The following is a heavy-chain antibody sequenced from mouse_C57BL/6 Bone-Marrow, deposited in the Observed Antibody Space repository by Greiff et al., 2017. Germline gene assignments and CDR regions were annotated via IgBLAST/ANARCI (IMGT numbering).Heavy chain of an antibody. V-gene: IGHV3-6*01. Sequence: DVKLQESGPGLVKPSQSLSLTCSVTGYSITSGYYWNWIRQFPGNKLEWMGYISYDGSNNYNPSLKNRISITRDTSKNQFFLKLNSVTTEDTATYYCARGGWLPPFDYWGQGTTLTVSS. CDR1: GYSITSGYY. CDR3: ARGGWLPPFDY. J-gene: IGHJ2*01. CDR2: ISYDGSN. D-gene: IGHD2-2*01.